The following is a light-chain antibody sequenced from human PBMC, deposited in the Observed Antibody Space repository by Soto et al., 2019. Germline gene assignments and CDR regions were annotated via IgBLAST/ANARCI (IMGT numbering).Light chain of an antibody. CDR3: SSYTSSSTPFV. V-gene: IGLV2-14*01. J-gene: IGLJ1*01. Sequence: QSVLTQPASVSGSPGQSITISCTGTSSDVGGYNYVSWYQQHPGKAPKLMIYEVSNRPSGVSNRFSGSKSGNTASLTISGLQAEDDADYCCSSYTSSSTPFVFGTGTKLTVL. CDR2: EVS. CDR1: SSDVGGYNY.